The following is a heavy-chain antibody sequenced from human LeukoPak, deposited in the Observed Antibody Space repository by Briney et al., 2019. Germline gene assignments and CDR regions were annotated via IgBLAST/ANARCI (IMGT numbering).Heavy chain of an antibody. V-gene: IGHV3-23*01. CDR1: GFTFSSYA. D-gene: IGHD3-9*01. CDR3: AKEPSYYDILTGGDAFDI. CDR2: ISGSGGST. J-gene: IGHJ3*02. Sequence: GGSLRRSCAASGFTFSSYAMSWVRQAPGKGLEWVSAISGSGGSTYYADSVKGRFTISRDNSKNTLYLQMNSLRAEDTAVYYCAKEPSYYDILTGGDAFDIWGQGTMVTVSS.